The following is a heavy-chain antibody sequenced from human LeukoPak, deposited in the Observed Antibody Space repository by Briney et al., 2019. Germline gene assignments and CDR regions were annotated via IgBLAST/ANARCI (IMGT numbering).Heavy chain of an antibody. CDR2: IIPIFGTA. Sequence: ASVKVSCKASGGTFSSYAISWVRQAPGQGLDLMGGIIPIFGTANYAQKFQGRVTITTDESTSTAYMELSSLRSEDTAVYYCARVGYYDILTGYYKEGYFDYWGQGTLVTVSS. CDR1: GGTFSSYA. V-gene: IGHV1-69*05. J-gene: IGHJ4*02. CDR3: ARVGYYDILTGYYKEGYFDY. D-gene: IGHD3-9*01.